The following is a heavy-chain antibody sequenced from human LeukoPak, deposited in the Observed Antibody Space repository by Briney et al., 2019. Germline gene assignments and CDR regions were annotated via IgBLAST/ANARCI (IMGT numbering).Heavy chain of an antibody. D-gene: IGHD3-22*01. CDR2: ISGSGGST. Sequence: GGSLRLSCAASGFTFSSYAMSWVRQAPGKGLEWVSAISGSGGSTYYADSVKGRFTISRDNSKNTLYLQMNSLRAEDTAVYYCARDTLDYYDSSGLFDYWGQGILVTVSS. V-gene: IGHV3-23*01. CDR3: ARDTLDYYDSSGLFDY. J-gene: IGHJ4*02. CDR1: GFTFSSYA.